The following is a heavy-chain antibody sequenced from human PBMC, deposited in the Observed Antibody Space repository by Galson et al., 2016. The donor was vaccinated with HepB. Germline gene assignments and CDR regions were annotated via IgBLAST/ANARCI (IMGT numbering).Heavy chain of an antibody. Sequence: SLRLSCAASGFSFSTNNMNWVRQAPGKGLEWVSYISSGSTIYYADSEKGRFTLSRDNAKNSLYLQMNSLRDEDTAVYYCARDAPIGDQFYYYDGMDVWGQGTTVTVSS. CDR1: GFSFSTNN. J-gene: IGHJ6*02. V-gene: IGHV3-48*02. D-gene: IGHD3-16*01. CDR3: ARDAPIGDQFYYYDGMDV. CDR2: ISSGSTI.